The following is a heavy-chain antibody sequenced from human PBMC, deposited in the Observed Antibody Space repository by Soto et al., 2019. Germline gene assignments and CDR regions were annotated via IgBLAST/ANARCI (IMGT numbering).Heavy chain of an antibody. CDR3: VRAYGFRELY. D-gene: IGHD3-10*01. J-gene: IGHJ4*02. CDR1: GFTFSNYE. V-gene: IGHV3-48*03. Sequence: EVQLVEAGGGVVQPGGSLRLSCEASGFTFSNYEMNWVRQAPGKGLEWISYITTSGGTIYYADSVKGRFTISRDNAKSSLYLQMNSTRAEDTALYYCVRAYGFRELYWGQGTLVTVSS. CDR2: ITTSGGTI.